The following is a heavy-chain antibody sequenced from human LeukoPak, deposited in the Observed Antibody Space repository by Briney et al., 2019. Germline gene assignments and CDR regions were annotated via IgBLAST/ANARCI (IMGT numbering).Heavy chain of an antibody. CDR2: IYWDDDK. J-gene: IGHJ4*02. V-gene: IGHV2-5*02. D-gene: IGHD6-13*01. CDR1: GFSLTTSGVG. Sequence: SGPTLVNPTQTLTLTCAFSGFSLTTSGVGVGWIRQPPGKALEWLALIYWDDDKRYSPSLKSRLTITKDTSRNQVVLTMTNMDPVDTATYYCAHRWVGTSWYWVYFDYWGQGTLVTVSS. CDR3: AHRWVGTSWYWVYFDY.